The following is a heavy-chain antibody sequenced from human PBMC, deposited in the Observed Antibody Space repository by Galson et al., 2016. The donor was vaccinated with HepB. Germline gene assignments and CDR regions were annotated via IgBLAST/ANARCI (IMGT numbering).Heavy chain of an antibody. D-gene: IGHD5-18*01. CDR1: GGTFSSYA. CDR3: ARGYSYETG. CDR2: IIPILGIA. J-gene: IGHJ4*02. V-gene: IGHV1-69*10. Sequence: SVKVSCKASGGTFSSYAISWVRPAPGQGLEWMGGIIPILGIANYAQKFQGRVTITADKSTRTAYMELSSLRSAHTAVYYCARGYSYETGWGQGTLVTVSS.